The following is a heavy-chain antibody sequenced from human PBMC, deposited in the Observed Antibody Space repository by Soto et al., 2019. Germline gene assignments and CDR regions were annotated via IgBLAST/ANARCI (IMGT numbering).Heavy chain of an antibody. Sequence: QLQLQESGPGLVKPSETLSLTCTVSGGSISSSSYYWGWIRQPPGKGLEWIGNIYYSGSTYYNPSLKSRVTISVDTSKKQFSLRLSSVTAADTAVYYCARLAWATNTQNENFDYWGQGTLVTVSS. V-gene: IGHV4-39*01. J-gene: IGHJ4*02. CDR2: IYYSGST. D-gene: IGHD1-1*01. CDR1: GGSISSSSYY. CDR3: ARLAWATNTQNENFDY.